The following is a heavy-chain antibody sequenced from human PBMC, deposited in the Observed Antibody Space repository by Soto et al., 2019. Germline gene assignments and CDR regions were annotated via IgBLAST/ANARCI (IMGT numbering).Heavy chain of an antibody. V-gene: IGHV1-58*01. Sequence: GASVKVSCKASGFTFTSSAVQWVLQGRGERVEWIGWIVVGSGNTNYAQKFQERVTITRDMSTSTAYMELSSLRSEDTAEYYCAAVRPPDYYDSSGSGWRFDYWGQATQVTVSS. CDR3: AAVRPPDYYDSSGSGWRFDY. CDR2: IVVGSGNT. J-gene: IGHJ4*02. D-gene: IGHD3-22*01. CDR1: GFTFTSSA.